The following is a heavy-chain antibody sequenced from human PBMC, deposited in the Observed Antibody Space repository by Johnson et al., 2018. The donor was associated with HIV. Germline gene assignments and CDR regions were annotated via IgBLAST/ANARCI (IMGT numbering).Heavy chain of an antibody. V-gene: IGHV3-64*04. J-gene: IGHJ3*02. CDR1: GFTFSHNA. Sequence: QVQLVESGGALVQPGDSLGLSCAVSGFTFSHNAMHWVRQGPGKGLEYVSAISSNGGSTFYAYSVKGRFTISRDNAKNSLYLQMNSLRAEDTAVYYCAREGVPAAFDIWGQGTMVTVSS. CDR2: ISSNGGST. D-gene: IGHD3-10*01. CDR3: AREGVPAAFDI.